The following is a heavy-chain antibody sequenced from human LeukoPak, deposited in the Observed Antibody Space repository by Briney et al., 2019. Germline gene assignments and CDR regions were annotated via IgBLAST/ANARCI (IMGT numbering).Heavy chain of an antibody. J-gene: IGHJ3*02. Sequence: GGSLRLSCAASGFTFSSYDMHWVRQATGKGLEWVSAIGTAGDTYYPGSVKGRFTISREDAKNSLYLQMNSLRAGDTAVYYCAGEGRRTDAFDIWGQGTMVTVSS. CDR2: IGTAGDT. CDR1: GFTFSSYD. V-gene: IGHV3-13*01. CDR3: AGEGRRTDAFDI.